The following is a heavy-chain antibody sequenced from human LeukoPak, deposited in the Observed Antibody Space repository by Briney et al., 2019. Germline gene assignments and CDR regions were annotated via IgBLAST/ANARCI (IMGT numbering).Heavy chain of an antibody. V-gene: IGHV4-31*03. J-gene: IGHJ5*02. CDR1: GGSISSGGYY. Sequence: SETLFLTCTVSGGSISSGGYYWSWIRQHPGKGLEWIGYIYYSGSTYYNPSLKSRVTISVDTSKNQFSLKLSSVTAADTAVYYCARRPKGWFDPWGQGTLVTVSS. CDR2: IYYSGST. CDR3: ARRPKGWFDP.